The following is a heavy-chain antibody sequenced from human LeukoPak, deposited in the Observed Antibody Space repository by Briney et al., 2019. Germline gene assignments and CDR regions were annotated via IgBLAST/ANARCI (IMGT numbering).Heavy chain of an antibody. Sequence: GASVKVSCKASGYTFTDYHMHWVQQAPGKGLEWMGHVDPEDGEIIYAEEFQGRVTIIADKSTDTSYMELGSLTSEDSAVYYCAIIANPPSLLFDYWGQGTLVTASS. V-gene: IGHV1-69-2*01. J-gene: IGHJ4*02. CDR3: AIIANPPSLLFDY. CDR1: GYTFTDYH. CDR2: VDPEDGEI. D-gene: IGHD2-8*01.